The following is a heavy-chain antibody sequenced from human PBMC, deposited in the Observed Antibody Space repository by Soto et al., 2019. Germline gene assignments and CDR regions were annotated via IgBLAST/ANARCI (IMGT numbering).Heavy chain of an antibody. Sequence: SETLSLTCAVHGGSFTSNYWTWIRQPPGRGLEWIGEIYHTGNTNYNPSLQSRVTISIDTSKNQFSLELYSVTAADTAVYYCLSARFDYWGQGIQVTVSS. J-gene: IGHJ4*02. CDR1: GGSFTSNY. V-gene: IGHV4-34*01. CDR2: IYHTGNT. D-gene: IGHD6-19*01. CDR3: LSARFDY.